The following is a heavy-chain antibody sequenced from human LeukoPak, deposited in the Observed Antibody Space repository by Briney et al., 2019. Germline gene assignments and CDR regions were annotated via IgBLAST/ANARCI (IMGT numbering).Heavy chain of an antibody. CDR2: ISGSRGTT. D-gene: IGHD3-9*01. Sequence: GGSLRLSCAASGFTFSSYAMNWVRQAPGKGLEWVSGISGSRGTTYYADSVKGRFTISRDNSKNTLYLQMNSLRAEDTAVYYCAKGTYYDILTGAPGFDYWGQGTLVTVSS. J-gene: IGHJ4*02. V-gene: IGHV3-23*01. CDR3: AKGTYYDILTGAPGFDY. CDR1: GFTFSSYA.